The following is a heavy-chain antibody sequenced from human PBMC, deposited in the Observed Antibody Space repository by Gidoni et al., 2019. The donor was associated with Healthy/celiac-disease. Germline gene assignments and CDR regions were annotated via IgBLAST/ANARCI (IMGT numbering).Heavy chain of an antibody. J-gene: IGHJ4*02. CDR2: IYYSGST. D-gene: IGHD2-15*01. CDR3: ARDVVVAATSFDY. Sequence: QLQLQESGPGLVKPSETLSLTCTVSGGSIRSSSYYWGWIRQPPGKGLEWIGSIYYSGSTYYNPSLKSRVTISVDTSKNQFSLKLSSVTAADTAVYYCARDVVVAATSFDYWGQGTLVTVSS. V-gene: IGHV4-39*07. CDR1: GGSIRSSSYY.